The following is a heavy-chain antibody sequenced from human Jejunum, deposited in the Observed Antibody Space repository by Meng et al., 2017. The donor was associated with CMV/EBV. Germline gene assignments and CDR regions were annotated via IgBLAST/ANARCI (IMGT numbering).Heavy chain of an antibody. CDR2: ISGSGGKA. CDR1: GFAFTSYA. V-gene: IGHV3-23*01. CDR3: AKRNYSFDY. J-gene: IGHJ4*02. Sequence: LRRSCSASGFAFTSYAMNWVRQAPGKGLEWVSGISGSGGKAYYADSVKGRFTISRDNSKNMLYVQMNSLRAEDTAVYYCAKRNYSFDYWGQGTLVTVSS. D-gene: IGHD1-7*01.